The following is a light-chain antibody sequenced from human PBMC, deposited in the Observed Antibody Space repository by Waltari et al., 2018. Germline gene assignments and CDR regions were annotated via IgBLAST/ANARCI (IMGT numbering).Light chain of an antibody. CDR3: QQYGSLPNT. V-gene: IGKV3D-20*01. CDR1: QSVSSNF. CDR2: DAS. Sequence: EIVLTQSQATLSLSPGKRATLSGGASQSVSSNFLAWYHQKPGLAPSLLIYDASSRATGTPDRFSGSGSGTAFTLTISRLEPEDFAVYYCQQYGSLPNTFGQGTKLEIK. J-gene: IGKJ2*01.